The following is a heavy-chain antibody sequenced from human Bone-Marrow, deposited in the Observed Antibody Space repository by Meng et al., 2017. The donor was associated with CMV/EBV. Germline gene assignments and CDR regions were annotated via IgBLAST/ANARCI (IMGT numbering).Heavy chain of an antibody. Sequence: LSLTCAASGFTFNAYSMHWVRQAPGKGLEWVAVISDDGSNKYYGDSVKGRFTISRDNSKNTVYVQLNSLRPEDTAVYYCARVQVDYYGMDVWGQGTTVTVSS. D-gene: IGHD2-15*01. CDR2: ISDDGSNK. J-gene: IGHJ6*02. CDR3: ARVQVDYYGMDV. CDR1: GFTFNAYS. V-gene: IGHV3-30-3*01.